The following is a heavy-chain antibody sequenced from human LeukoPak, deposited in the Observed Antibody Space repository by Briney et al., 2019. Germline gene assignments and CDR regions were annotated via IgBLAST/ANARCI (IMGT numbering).Heavy chain of an antibody. CDR3: AKDRIPGTGTLLGF. D-gene: IGHD1-7*01. J-gene: IGHJ4*02. CDR2: ISGDGGST. Sequence: GGSLRLSCTASGFTLRMYAMSWVRQAPGKGLEWVSTISGDGGSTFYAGSVKGRFTISRDNSKNTLSLQMNGLRADDTALYYCAKDRIPGTGTLLGFWGQGTLVTVSS. V-gene: IGHV3-23*01. CDR1: GFTLRMYA.